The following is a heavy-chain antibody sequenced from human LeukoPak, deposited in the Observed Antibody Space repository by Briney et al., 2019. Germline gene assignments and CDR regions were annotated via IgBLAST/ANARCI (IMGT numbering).Heavy chain of an antibody. CDR2: IYPSDSDT. Sequence: GESLKISCKGSGYSFTNYWIGWVRQMPGKGLEWLGIIYPSDSDTTYSPSFQGQVTISADKSISTAYLQWSSLKASDTAMYYCARRELGILYYFDFWGQGTLVTVSS. D-gene: IGHD7-27*01. CDR1: GYSFTNYW. J-gene: IGHJ4*02. CDR3: ARRELGILYYFDF. V-gene: IGHV5-51*01.